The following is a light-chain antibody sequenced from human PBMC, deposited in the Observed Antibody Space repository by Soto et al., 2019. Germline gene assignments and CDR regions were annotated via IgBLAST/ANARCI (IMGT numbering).Light chain of an antibody. CDR2: EVT. CDR3: SSYAGSNNVV. Sequence: QSALTQPPSASGSPGQSVTISCTGTSSDVGAYNSVSWYQQHPGKAPKLLIYEVTKWPSGVPARFSGSKSANTASLTVSGLQPEDEADYYCSSYAGSNNVVFGGGTKVTVL. J-gene: IGLJ2*01. CDR1: SSDVGAYNS. V-gene: IGLV2-8*01.